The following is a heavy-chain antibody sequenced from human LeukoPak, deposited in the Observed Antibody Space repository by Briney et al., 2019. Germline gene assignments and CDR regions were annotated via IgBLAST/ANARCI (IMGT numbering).Heavy chain of an antibody. CDR2: INHSGST. J-gene: IGHJ4*02. D-gene: IGHD6-25*01. Sequence: SETLSLTCAVYGGSFSGYYWSWIRQPPGKGLEWIGEINHSGSTNYNPSLKSRVTISVDTSKNQFSLKLTSVTAADTAVYYCARHAAETGYYFDYWGQGTLVTVSS. CDR1: GGSFSGYY. V-gene: IGHV4-34*01. CDR3: ARHAAETGYYFDY.